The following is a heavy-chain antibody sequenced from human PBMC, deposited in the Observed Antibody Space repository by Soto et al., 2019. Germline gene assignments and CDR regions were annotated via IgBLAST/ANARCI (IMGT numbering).Heavy chain of an antibody. D-gene: IGHD3-9*01. Sequence: PGGSLRLSCSASGFTFSSYAMHWVRQAPGKGLEYVSAISSNGGSTHYADSVKGRFTISRDNSKNTLYLQMSSLRAEDTAVYYCVKAGYDILTGYLDYWGHGTLVTVSS. CDR3: VKAGYDILTGYLDY. CDR1: GFTFSSYA. CDR2: ISSNGGST. V-gene: IGHV3-64D*06. J-gene: IGHJ4*01.